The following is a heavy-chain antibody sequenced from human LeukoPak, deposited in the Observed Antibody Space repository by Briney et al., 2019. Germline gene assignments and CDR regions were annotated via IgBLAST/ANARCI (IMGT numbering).Heavy chain of an antibody. CDR1: GGSISSSSYY. D-gene: IGHD2-15*01. Sequence: PSETLSLTCTVSGGSISSSSYYWGWIRQPPGKGLEWIGSIYYSGSTYYNPSLKSRVTISADTSKNQFSLKLSSVTAADTAVYYCARQGKYCSGGSCYENWYFDLWGRGTLVTVSS. CDR2: IYYSGST. CDR3: ARQGKYCSGGSCYENWYFDL. J-gene: IGHJ2*01. V-gene: IGHV4-39*01.